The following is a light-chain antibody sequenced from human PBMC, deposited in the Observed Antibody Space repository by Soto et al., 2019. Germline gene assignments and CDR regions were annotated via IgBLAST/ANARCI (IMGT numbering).Light chain of an antibody. CDR1: QDISNY. Sequence: DIQMTQSPSSLSASVGERVIITCQASQDISNYLNWYQQKPGKAPKLLIYDASNLETGVPSRFSGSGSGTDFTFTISSLQPEDMATYYCQLYDILPLTFGGGTKVEIK. CDR3: QLYDILPLT. J-gene: IGKJ4*01. V-gene: IGKV1-33*01. CDR2: DAS.